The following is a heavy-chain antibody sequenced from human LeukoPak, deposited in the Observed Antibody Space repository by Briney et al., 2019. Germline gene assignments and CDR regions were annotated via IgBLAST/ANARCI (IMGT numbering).Heavy chain of an antibody. CDR3: ARDLSWSLSGYDY. J-gene: IGHJ4*02. D-gene: IGHD3-3*01. CDR1: GFTFSSYW. V-gene: IGHV3-7*01. Sequence: GGSLRLSCAASGFTFSSYWMTWVRQAPGKGLEWVANIKQDASEKLYVDSVKGRFTISRDNAKNSLYLQMNSLRAEDTAVYYCARDLSWSLSGYDYWGQGTLVTVSS. CDR2: IKQDASEK.